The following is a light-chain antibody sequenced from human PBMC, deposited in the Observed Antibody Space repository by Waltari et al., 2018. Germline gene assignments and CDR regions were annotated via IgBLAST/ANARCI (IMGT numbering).Light chain of an antibody. CDR3: AAWDDSLSGRV. CDR1: GSNIGDNY. CDR2: RDD. J-gene: IGLJ3*02. Sequence: QSVLTQPPSASGTPGQRVTISCSGSGSNIGDNYVYWYHQLPGMAPKLLIYRDDERPPGVPDRFAGSKSGTSASLAISGLRSEDAGDYYCAAWDDSLSGRVFGGGTKLTVL. V-gene: IGLV1-47*01.